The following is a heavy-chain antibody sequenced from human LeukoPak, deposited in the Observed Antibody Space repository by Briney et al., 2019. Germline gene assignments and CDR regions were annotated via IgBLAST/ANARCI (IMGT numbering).Heavy chain of an antibody. CDR3: AKEVVVAATPADWFDP. Sequence: GGSLRLSCAASGFTFSSYAMSWVRQAPGKGLEWVSAISGSGGSTYYADSVKGRFTMSRDNSKNTLYLQMNSLRAEDTAVYYCAKEVVVAATPADWFDPWGQGTLVTVSS. J-gene: IGHJ5*02. CDR2: ISGSGGST. CDR1: GFTFSSYA. D-gene: IGHD2-15*01. V-gene: IGHV3-23*01.